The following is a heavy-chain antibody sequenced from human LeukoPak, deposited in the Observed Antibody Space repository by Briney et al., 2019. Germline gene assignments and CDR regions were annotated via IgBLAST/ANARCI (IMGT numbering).Heavy chain of an antibody. J-gene: IGHJ4*02. D-gene: IGHD6-13*01. Sequence: GGSLRLSCAASGFTFSSHSMNWVRQAPGKGLEWVSSISSSSSYIYYADSVRGRFTISRDNAKNSLYLQMNSLRAEDTAVYYCARKDGTAAGKRCPDYWGQGTLVTVSS. CDR2: ISSSSSYI. CDR1: GFTFSSHS. CDR3: ARKDGTAAGKRCPDY. V-gene: IGHV3-21*01.